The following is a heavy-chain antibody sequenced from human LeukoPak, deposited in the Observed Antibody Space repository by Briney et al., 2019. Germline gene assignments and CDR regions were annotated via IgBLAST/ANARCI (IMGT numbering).Heavy chain of an antibody. CDR2: ISYYGSDK. J-gene: IGHJ2*01. Sequence: GRSLRLSCAASGFTYSIYAMHWVRQAPGKGLEWVAVISYYGSDKHYADSVKGRFTISRDNSKHTLYLQMTSLRTEDTAVYYCASRWFFDLWGRGTLVTVSS. CDR1: GFTYSIYA. V-gene: IGHV3-30*04. CDR3: ASRWFFDL.